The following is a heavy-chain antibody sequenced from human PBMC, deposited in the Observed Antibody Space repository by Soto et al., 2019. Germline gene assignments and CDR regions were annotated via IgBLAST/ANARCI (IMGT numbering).Heavy chain of an antibody. D-gene: IGHD3-22*01. J-gene: IGHJ4*02. CDR3: AIRASYYDSSGLFDY. Sequence: GGSLRLSCAASGFTFSSYGMHWVRQAPGKGLEWVAVIWYDGSNKYYADSVKGRFTISRDNSKNTLYLQMNSLRAEDTAVYYCAIRASYYDSSGLFDYWGQGSLVTGSS. CDR1: GFTFSSYG. CDR2: IWYDGSNK. V-gene: IGHV3-33*01.